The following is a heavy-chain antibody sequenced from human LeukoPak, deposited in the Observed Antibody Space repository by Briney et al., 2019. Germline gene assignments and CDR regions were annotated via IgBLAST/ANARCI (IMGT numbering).Heavy chain of an antibody. CDR1: RFTSNRFW. CDR3: TTVLSSNRYNLCDY. D-gene: IGHD6-13*01. Sequence: GPTLGISCAVTRFTSNRFWRCWGCRARGRGRMWVSRIRRDGSSTVYAGSVKRRFTISRDNAKNTLYLQMNSLGTEDTAVYYCTTVLSSNRYNLCDYWGQGTLVTVSS. CDR2: IRRDGSST. V-gene: IGHV3-74*03. J-gene: IGHJ4*02.